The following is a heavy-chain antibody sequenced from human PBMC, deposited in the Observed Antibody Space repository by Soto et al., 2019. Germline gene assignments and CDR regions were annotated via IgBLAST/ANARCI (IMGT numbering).Heavy chain of an antibody. Sequence: PGGSLNHSFQGFGYTLNIFWLGRVRPMPGKGREWMGIIYPSDSDTRYSPSFQGQVTISADQSINTAYLQWDSLKASDTAIYYCARPANTVADHFDLWGQGTPVTVSS. CDR2: IYPSDSDT. CDR1: GYTLNIFW. CDR3: ARPANTVADHFDL. D-gene: IGHD4-17*01. V-gene: IGHV5-51*01. J-gene: IGHJ4*02.